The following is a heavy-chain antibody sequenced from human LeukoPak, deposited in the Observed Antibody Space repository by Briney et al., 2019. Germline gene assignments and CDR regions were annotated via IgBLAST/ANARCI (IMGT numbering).Heavy chain of an antibody. CDR3: ARVTGTMYGLSVSSRPFDY. Sequence: ASVKVSCKASGYTFTNYTLNWVRQAPGQGLEWLGWISAYNGDTNYAQNFQGRVTMTTDASTSTAYMELRSLRSDDTAVYYCARVTGTMYGLSVSSRPFDYWGQGTLVTVSS. CDR2: ISAYNGDT. V-gene: IGHV1-18*01. J-gene: IGHJ4*02. D-gene: IGHD1/OR15-1a*01. CDR1: GYTFTNYT.